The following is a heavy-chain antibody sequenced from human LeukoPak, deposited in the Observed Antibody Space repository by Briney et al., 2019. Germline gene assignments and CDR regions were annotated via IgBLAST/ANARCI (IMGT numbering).Heavy chain of an antibody. CDR1: GYTFTNYY. Sequence: GASVKVSCKASGYTFTNYYMHWVRQAPGQGLEWMGIINPRDGKTSYAQKFQGRVTMTRDTSTSTVYMELSSLRSEDTAVYYCARDTVAGTFDYYYYYMDVWGKGTTVTISS. V-gene: IGHV1-46*01. CDR3: ARDTVAGTFDYYYYYMDV. D-gene: IGHD6-19*01. J-gene: IGHJ6*03. CDR2: INPRDGKT.